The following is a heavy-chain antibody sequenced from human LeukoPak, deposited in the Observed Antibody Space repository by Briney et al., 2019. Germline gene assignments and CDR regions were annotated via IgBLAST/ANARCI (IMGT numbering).Heavy chain of an antibody. D-gene: IGHD3-22*01. Sequence: SVKVSCKASGGTFSSYAISWLRQAPGQGLEWMGGIIPIFGTANYAQKFQGRVTITADKSTSTAYMELSSLRSEDTAVYYCAKDAPDAITMIGRGDYNTWLDPWGQGTLVTVSS. CDR1: GGTFSSYA. CDR2: IIPIFGTA. CDR3: AKDAPDAITMIGRGDYNTWLDP. J-gene: IGHJ5*02. V-gene: IGHV1-69*06.